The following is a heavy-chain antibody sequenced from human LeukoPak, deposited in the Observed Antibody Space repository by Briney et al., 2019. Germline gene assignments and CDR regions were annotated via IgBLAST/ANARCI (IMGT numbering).Heavy chain of an antibody. CDR1: GFTFCSYA. Sequence: GGSLRLSCAASGFTFCSYAMHWVRQAPGKGLEFVSAISTNGAGTYYANSVRGRFTISRDNSKNTLYLQMGSLRAEDMAVYYCARARWSGYYYFEYWGQGTLVTVSS. D-gene: IGHD3-3*01. CDR3: ARARWSGYYYFEY. CDR2: ISTNGAGT. J-gene: IGHJ4*02. V-gene: IGHV3-64*01.